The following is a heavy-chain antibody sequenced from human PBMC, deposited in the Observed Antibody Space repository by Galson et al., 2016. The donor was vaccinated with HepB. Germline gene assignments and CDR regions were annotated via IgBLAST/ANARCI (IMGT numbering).Heavy chain of an antibody. CDR3: AKGWSGPDS. D-gene: IGHD3-3*01. V-gene: IGHV3-23*01. Sequence: SLRLSCAASGLTFSTSAMSWVRQAPGQGLEWVSAISSTSHSTYYADSVKGRFTISRDNAKNTLFLQMDSLKNDDTAVYYCAKGWSGPDSWGQGTLVTVSS. J-gene: IGHJ4*02. CDR2: ISSTSHST. CDR1: GLTFSTSA.